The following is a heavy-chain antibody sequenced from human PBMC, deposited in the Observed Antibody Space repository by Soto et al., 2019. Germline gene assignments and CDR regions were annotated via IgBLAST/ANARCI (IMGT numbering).Heavy chain of an antibody. CDR2: MYNSERT. CDR1: GGSISGYY. V-gene: IGHV4-4*07. Sequence: ETLSLTCTVSGGSISGYYWSWIRQPAGKGLEWIGRMYNSERTNYNPSLKSRVTMSMDTSKNQFSLKLTSVTAADTAVYFCAREPLAHSYFDLWGQGTLVTVSS. J-gene: IGHJ4*02. CDR3: AREPLAHSYFDL.